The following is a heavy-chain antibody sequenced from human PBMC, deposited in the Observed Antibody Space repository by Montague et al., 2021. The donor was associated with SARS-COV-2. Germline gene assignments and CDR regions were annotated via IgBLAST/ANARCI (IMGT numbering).Heavy chain of an antibody. J-gene: IGHJ4*02. D-gene: IGHD6-13*01. Sequence: SLRLSCAASGFSFDTYGMSWVRQAPGQGLEWVSSIRGDGDKTYYSGSVKGRFAISRDNAKNSLYLQMNSLRAEDTAVYYCARDDFRIAAAVFDYWGQGTLVTVSS. CDR2: IRGDGDKT. CDR3: ARDDFRIAAAVFDY. CDR1: GFSFDTYG. V-gene: IGHV3-23*01.